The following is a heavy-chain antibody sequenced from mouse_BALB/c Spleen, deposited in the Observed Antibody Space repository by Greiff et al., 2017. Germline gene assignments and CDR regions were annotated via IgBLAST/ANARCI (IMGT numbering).Heavy chain of an antibody. D-gene: IGHD3-1*01. J-gene: IGHJ4*01. V-gene: IGHV1-82*01. CDR2: IYPGDGDT. Sequence: QVQLQQSGPELVKPGASVKISCKASGYAFSSSWMNWVKQRPGQGLEWIGRIYPGDGDTNYNGKFKGKATLTADKSSSTAYMQLSSLTSVDSAVYFCAREGQLGFPYAMDYWGQGTSVTVSS. CDR3: AREGQLGFPYAMDY. CDR1: GYAFSSSW.